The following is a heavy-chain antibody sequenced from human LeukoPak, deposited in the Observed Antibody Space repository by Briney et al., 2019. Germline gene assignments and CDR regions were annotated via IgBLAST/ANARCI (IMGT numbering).Heavy chain of an antibody. CDR1: GFTFSNSW. D-gene: IGHD3-22*01. V-gene: IGHV3-74*01. CDR3: AGGYDSSGYYSFRGGYYYYGMDV. J-gene: IGHJ6*02. CDR2: INGAGSST. Sequence: GGSLRLSCAASGFTFSNSWMHWVRHAPGEGLVWVSRINGAGSSTNYADSVKGRFTISRDNSKNTLYLQMNSLRAEDTAVYYCAGGYDSSGYYSFRGGYYYYGMDVWGQGTTVTASS.